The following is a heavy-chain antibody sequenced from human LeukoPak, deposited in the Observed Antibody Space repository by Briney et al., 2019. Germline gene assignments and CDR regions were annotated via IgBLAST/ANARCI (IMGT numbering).Heavy chain of an antibody. CDR1: GFPFSTYG. CDR3: AKGVPPDY. J-gene: IGHJ4*02. CDR2: ISYDGSSK. D-gene: IGHD2-2*01. Sequence: PGRSLRLSCAASGFPFSTYGMYWVRQAPGKGLEWVAVISYDGSSKYYADSVKGLFTISRDNSNNSLYLQMNSLRAEDTAVYYCAKGVPPDYWGQGTLVTVSS. V-gene: IGHV3-30*18.